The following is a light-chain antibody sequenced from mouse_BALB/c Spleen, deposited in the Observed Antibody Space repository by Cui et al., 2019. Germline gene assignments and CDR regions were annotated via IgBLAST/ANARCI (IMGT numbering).Light chain of an antibody. CDR3: HQYHRSPFT. CDR1: ASVSSSY. CDR2: STS. V-gene: IGKV4-74*01. Sequence: HIVLTQSPAIMSAFLGERVTMTCTASASVSSSYLHWYQQKPGSSPKLWIYSTSNLASGVPARFSGSGSGTSYSLTISSMEAEDAATYYCHQYHRSPFTFGSGTKLEIK. J-gene: IGKJ4*01.